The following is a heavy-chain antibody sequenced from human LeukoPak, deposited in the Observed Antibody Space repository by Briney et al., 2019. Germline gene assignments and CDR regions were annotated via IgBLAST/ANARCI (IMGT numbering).Heavy chain of an antibody. CDR3: AKDRGSYSRGHGFDY. CDR2: IRYDGSNK. CDR1: GFTFSSYG. Sequence: GGSLRLSXAASGFTFSSYGMHWVGQTPGKGLEWVAFIRYDGSNKDYADSVKGRFTISRDNSKNTLYLQMNSLRAEDTAVYYCAKDRGSYSRGHGFDYWGQGTLVTVSS. V-gene: IGHV3-30*02. J-gene: IGHJ4*02. D-gene: IGHD1-26*01.